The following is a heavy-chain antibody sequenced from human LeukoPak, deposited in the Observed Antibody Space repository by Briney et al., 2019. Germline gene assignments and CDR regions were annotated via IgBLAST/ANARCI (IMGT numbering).Heavy chain of an antibody. V-gene: IGHV3-7*01. J-gene: IGHJ6*03. CDR1: GFTFGSYW. CDR2: KKQDGSEK. CDR3: ARERRGYSGYDYNYYYYMDV. D-gene: IGHD5-12*01. Sequence: GGPLRLSWAASGFTFGSYWMSWAGKAQGKGLEGGANKKQDGSEKYYVDSVKGRFTISRDNAKNSLYLQMNSLRAEDTAVYYCARERRGYSGYDYNYYYYMDVWGKGTTVTVSS.